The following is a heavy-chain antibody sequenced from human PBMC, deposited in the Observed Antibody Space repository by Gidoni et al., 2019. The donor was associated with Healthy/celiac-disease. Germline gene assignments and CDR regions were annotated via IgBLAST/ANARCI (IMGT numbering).Heavy chain of an antibody. J-gene: IGHJ3*02. CDR2: IYFSGST. CDR1: GGSISSSSYY. V-gene: IGHV4-39*01. CDR3: ARLPPCGGDCRAFDI. D-gene: IGHD2-21*02. Sequence: QLQLQESGPGLVKPSETVSLTCTVSGGSISSSSYYWGWIRQPPGKGLEWIGSIYFSGSTYYNPSLKSRVTISVDTSKNQFSLKLSSVTAADTAVYYCARLPPCGGDCRAFDIWGQGTMVTVSS.